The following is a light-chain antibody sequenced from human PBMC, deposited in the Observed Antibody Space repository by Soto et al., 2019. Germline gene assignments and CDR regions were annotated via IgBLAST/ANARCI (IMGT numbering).Light chain of an antibody. CDR2: AAS. CDR3: QQYYSYPRRT. J-gene: IGKJ1*01. CDR1: QGISSY. Sequence: AIRMTQAPSSFSASTGDRVTITCRASQGISSYLAWYQQKPGKAPKLLIYAASTLQSGAPSRFSDSGSGTDFTLTISCLQSEYFATYYCQQYYSYPRRTFGQRTKVEIK. V-gene: IGKV1-8*01.